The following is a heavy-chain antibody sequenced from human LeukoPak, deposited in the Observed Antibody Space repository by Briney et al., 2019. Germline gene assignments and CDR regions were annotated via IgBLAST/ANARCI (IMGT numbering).Heavy chain of an antibody. J-gene: IGHJ4*02. V-gene: IGHV3-23*01. D-gene: IGHD6-6*01. Sequence: GGSLRLSCAASRFTFKDYAMNWVRQAPGKGLEWVSTISGSGTGTYYADSVKGRFTISRDNSRNTLHLQMDSLRADDTAVYYCATSYSSSSGPFDSWGQGTLVTASS. CDR1: RFTFKDYA. CDR2: ISGSGTGT. CDR3: ATSYSSSSGPFDS.